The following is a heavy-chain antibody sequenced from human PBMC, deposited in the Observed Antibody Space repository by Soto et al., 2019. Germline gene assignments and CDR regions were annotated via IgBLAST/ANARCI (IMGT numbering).Heavy chain of an antibody. D-gene: IGHD4-17*01. J-gene: IGHJ4*02. Sequence: EVQLLESGGDLIQPGGSLRLSCVASGITFGSRAMSWVRQAPGEGLEWVSTITDSGGDAKYADSVRGRFAISRDNSKNTLFLQMNSLRAEDTAVYYCAKERATTTAFDYWGQGALVTVSS. CDR1: GITFGSRA. CDR3: AKERATTTAFDY. CDR2: ITDSGGDA. V-gene: IGHV3-23*01.